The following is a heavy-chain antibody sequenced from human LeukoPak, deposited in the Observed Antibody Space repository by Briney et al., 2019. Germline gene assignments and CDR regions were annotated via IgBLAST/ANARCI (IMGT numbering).Heavy chain of an antibody. CDR1: GYTFTSYD. Sequence: ASVKHSCKASGYTFTSYDINWVRQAPGQGLEWMGWMNSNSGNTGYAQKFQGRLTITRITSISTAYMELSSLRSEDTAVYYCARGASRSFDYWGQGTLVTVSS. CDR3: ARGASRSFDY. V-gene: IGHV1-8*03. CDR2: MNSNSGNT. J-gene: IGHJ4*02. D-gene: IGHD2-15*01.